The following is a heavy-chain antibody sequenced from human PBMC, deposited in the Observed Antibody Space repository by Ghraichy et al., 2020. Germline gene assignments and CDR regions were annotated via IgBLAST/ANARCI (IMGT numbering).Heavy chain of an antibody. CDR3: ARGSRVVRFYYYDGMDV. Sequence: GSLRLSCVGSGFSFSGYSMNWVRQSPGKGLEWVSYITSSSRTKSYADSVKGRFTISRGNAQNSLYLQMNSLRDEDTAVYYCARGSRVVRFYYYDGMDVWGQGTTVTVSS. J-gene: IGHJ6*02. CDR1: GFSFSGYS. V-gene: IGHV3-48*02. CDR2: ITSSSRTK. D-gene: IGHD4-23*01.